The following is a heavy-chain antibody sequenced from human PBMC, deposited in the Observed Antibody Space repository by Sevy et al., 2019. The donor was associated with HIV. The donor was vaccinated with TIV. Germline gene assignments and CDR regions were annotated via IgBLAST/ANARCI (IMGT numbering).Heavy chain of an antibody. Sequence: GGSVRLSCAASGFTFSDYYMSWIRQAPGKGLEWVSYISSSGSTIYYADSVKGRFTISRDNAKNSLYLQMNSLRAEDTAVYYCARVFGGSSWLKDSIDYWGQGTLVTVSS. CDR1: GFTFSDYY. CDR3: ARVFGGSSWLKDSIDY. J-gene: IGHJ4*02. V-gene: IGHV3-11*01. CDR2: ISSSGSTI. D-gene: IGHD6-13*01.